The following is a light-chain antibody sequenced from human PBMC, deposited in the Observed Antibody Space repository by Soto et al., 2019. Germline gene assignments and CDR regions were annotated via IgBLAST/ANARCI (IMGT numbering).Light chain of an antibody. J-gene: IGLJ3*02. Sequence: QSVLTQPPSASGSPGQSVTISCTGTSSDIGGYNYVSWYQHHPGKAPKVMIYEVSKRPSGVPDRFSGSKSGNTASLTVSGLQPEDEADYYCSSYAGSNNLGVFGGGTKLPVL. V-gene: IGLV2-8*01. CDR3: SSYAGSNNLGV. CDR1: SSDIGGYNY. CDR2: EVS.